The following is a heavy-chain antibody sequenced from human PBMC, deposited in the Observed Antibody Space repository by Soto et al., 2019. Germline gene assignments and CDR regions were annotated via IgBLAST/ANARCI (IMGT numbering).Heavy chain of an antibody. CDR2: FGSSGATT. Sequence: EVQLLESGGGLVQPGGSLRLSCAASGFTFSSYAMSWVRQAPGTGLEWVSVFGSSGATTYYADSVKGRFTISRDNSKNTLYLQMNSLRAEDTAVYYCAKGAPRSGDFDLWGRGTLVTVSS. CDR3: AKGAPRSGDFDL. J-gene: IGHJ2*01. V-gene: IGHV3-23*01. D-gene: IGHD3-22*01. CDR1: GFTFSSYA.